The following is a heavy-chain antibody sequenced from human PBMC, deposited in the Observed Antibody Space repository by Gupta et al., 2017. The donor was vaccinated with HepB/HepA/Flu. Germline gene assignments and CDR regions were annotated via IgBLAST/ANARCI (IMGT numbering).Heavy chain of an antibody. CDR3: AGLTTVWLVDY. CDR1: GGSISSTSYY. CDR2: MYYSWTT. D-gene: IGHD5-18*01. Sequence: QLQLQESGPGLVKPSETLSLTCTVSGGSISSTSYYWGWIRQPPGKGLEWIGNMYYSWTTYYNPSLKSRVTISVDTSKNQFSLRLSYVTAADTAVYYWAGLTTVWLVDYWGQGTLVTVSS. J-gene: IGHJ4*02. V-gene: IGHV4-39*01.